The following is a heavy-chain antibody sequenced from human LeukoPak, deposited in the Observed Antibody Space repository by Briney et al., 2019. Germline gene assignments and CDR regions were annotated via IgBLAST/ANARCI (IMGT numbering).Heavy chain of an antibody. D-gene: IGHD2-2*02. CDR2: INPSGGST. J-gene: IGHJ6*03. Sequence: ASVKVSCMASGYTFTSYYIHWVRQAPGEGLEWMGIINPSGGSTSYAQKFQGRVTMTRDMSTSTVYMELGSLRSEDTAVYYCARVAAEVVGVPGAIGFGWLRRDYYYMDVWGKGTTVTVSS. CDR3: ARVAAEVVGVPGAIGFGWLRRDYYYMDV. CDR1: GYTFTSYY. V-gene: IGHV1-46*01.